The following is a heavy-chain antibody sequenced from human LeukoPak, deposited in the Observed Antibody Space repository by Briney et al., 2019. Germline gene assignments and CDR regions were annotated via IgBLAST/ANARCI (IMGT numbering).Heavy chain of an antibody. CDR3: ARVGPYYYYGMDV. CDR2: ISSSSSYI. CDR1: GFTFSSYS. V-gene: IGHV3-21*01. Sequence: GGSLCLSCAASGFTFSSYSRTWVRQAPGKGLEWVSYISSSSSYIYYAHPVKCRFTISRDNAKHSLYLQMNSLRAEHTAVYYCARVGPYYYYGMDVWVQRTTVTVPS. J-gene: IGHJ6*02.